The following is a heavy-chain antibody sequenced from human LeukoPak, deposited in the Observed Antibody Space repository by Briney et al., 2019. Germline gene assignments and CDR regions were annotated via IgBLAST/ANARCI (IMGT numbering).Heavy chain of an antibody. J-gene: IGHJ4*02. CDR2: IYYSGST. D-gene: IGHD6-19*01. Sequence: SETLSLTCTVSGGSISSGDYYWSWIRQPPGKGLEWIGYIYYSGSTYYNPSLKSRVTISVDTSKNQFSLKLSSVTAADTAVDYCARDLSRVAGTLDYWGQGTPVTVSS. CDR1: GGSISSGDYY. V-gene: IGHV4-30-4*08. CDR3: ARDLSRVAGTLDY.